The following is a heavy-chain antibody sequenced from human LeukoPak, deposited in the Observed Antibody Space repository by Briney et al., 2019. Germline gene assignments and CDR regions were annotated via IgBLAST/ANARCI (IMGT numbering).Heavy chain of an antibody. D-gene: IGHD4-17*01. CDR2: ISSSGSTI. J-gene: IGHJ4*02. V-gene: IGHV3-11*01. Sequence: GGSLRLSCAASGFTFSDYYMSWIRQAPGKGLEWVSYISSSGSTIYYADSVKGRFTISRDNAKNSLYLQMNSLRAEDTAVYYCASDRYGDFRRFDYWAREPLVTVSS. CDR3: ASDRYGDFRRFDY. CDR1: GFTFSDYY.